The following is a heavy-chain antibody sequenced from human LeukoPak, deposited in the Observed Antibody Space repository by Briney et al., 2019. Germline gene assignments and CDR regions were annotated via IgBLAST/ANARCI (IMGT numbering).Heavy chain of an antibody. CDR3: ARANEVAGSFDY. V-gene: IGHV6-1*01. CDR1: GDSVSSNNAA. D-gene: IGHD6-19*01. Sequence: SQTLSLTCAISGDSVSSNNAAWTWIRQSPSRGLEWLGRTYYRSKWFFQYEVSVKSRMTINPDTSKNQFSLQVDSMTPDDTAAYYCARANEVAGSFDYWGQGILVTVSS. J-gene: IGHJ4*02. CDR2: TYYRSKWFF.